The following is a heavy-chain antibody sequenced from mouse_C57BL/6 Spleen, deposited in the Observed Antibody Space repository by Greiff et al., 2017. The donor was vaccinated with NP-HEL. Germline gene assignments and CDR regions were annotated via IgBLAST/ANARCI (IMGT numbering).Heavy chain of an antibody. V-gene: IGHV5-4*01. CDR3: ARDGAAQAEDWFAY. Sequence: DVKLVESGGGLVKPGGSLKLSCAASGFTFSSYAMSWVRQTPEKRLEWVATISDGGSYTYYPDNVKGRFTISRDNAKNNLYLQMSHLKSEDTAMYYCARDGAAQAEDWFAYWGQGTLVTVSA. J-gene: IGHJ3*01. CDR1: GFTFSSYA. D-gene: IGHD3-2*02. CDR2: ISDGGSYT.